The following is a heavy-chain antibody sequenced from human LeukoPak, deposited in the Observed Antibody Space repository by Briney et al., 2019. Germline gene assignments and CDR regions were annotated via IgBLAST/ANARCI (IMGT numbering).Heavy chain of an antibody. Sequence: GGSLGLSCTASGFNFSIYSMSWVRQAPGKGLEWVSAISGRGGNTYYADSVKGRFTISRDNSKNTLFFQMNTVRAEDTAFYYCAKGLRPYFTLDAFDLWGQGTLVTVSS. CDR2: ISGRGGNT. V-gene: IGHV3-23*01. D-gene: IGHD3-10*01. CDR3: AKGLRPYFTLDAFDL. CDR1: GFNFSIYS. J-gene: IGHJ3*01.